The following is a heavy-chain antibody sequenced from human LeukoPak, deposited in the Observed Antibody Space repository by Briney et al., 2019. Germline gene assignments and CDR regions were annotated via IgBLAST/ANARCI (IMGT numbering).Heavy chain of an antibody. CDR2: ISSSSSYI. CDR1: GFTFSSYS. CDR3: ARVDGSLFAYFDY. J-gene: IGHJ4*02. Sequence: GGSLRLSCAASGFTFSSYSMNWVRQAPGKGLEWVSSISSSSSYIYYADSVKGRFTISRDNAKNSLCLQMNSLRAEDTAVYYCARVDGSLFAYFDYWGQGTLVTVSS. V-gene: IGHV3-21*01. D-gene: IGHD2-15*01.